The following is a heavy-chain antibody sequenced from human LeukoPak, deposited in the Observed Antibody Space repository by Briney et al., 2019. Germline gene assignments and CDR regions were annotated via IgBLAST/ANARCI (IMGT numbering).Heavy chain of an antibody. CDR3: ARSLNYVLEY. CDR1: GGSISSGGFY. Sequence: SQTLSLTCTVAGGSISSGGFYWTWIRQPAGKGLEWIGYIQHSGFTYYNPSLKSRVTVSVDKSRNHFSLRLSSVTAADTAVYYCARSLNYVLEYWGQGTLVTVSS. J-gene: IGHJ4*02. V-gene: IGHV4-30-2*01. D-gene: IGHD3-16*01. CDR2: IQHSGFT.